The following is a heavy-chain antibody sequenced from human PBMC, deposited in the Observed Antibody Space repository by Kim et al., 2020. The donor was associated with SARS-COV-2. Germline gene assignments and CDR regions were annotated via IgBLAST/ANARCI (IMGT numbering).Heavy chain of an antibody. V-gene: IGHV1-8*01. CDR2: MNPNSGNT. J-gene: IGHJ6*03. CDR1: GYTFTSYD. D-gene: IGHD4-17*01. CDR3: ARGQILYGDYVFHVPLYYYYYIDV. Sequence: ASVKVSCKASGYTFTSYDINWVRQATGQGLEWMGWMNPNSGNTGYAQKFQGRVTMTRNTSINTAYMELSSLRSEDTAVYYCARGQILYGDYVFHVPLYYYYYIDVWGKGTTVTVSS.